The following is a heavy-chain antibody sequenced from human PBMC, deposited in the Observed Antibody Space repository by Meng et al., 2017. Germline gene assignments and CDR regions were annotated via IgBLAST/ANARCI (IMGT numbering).Heavy chain of an antibody. CDR3: ARWSIYCSGGSCYSFDY. J-gene: IGHJ4*02. D-gene: IGHD2-15*01. V-gene: IGHV4-4*02. CDR2: IYHSGST. Sequence: QGSCTGLVKPSGTLSLTCAVSGGSISSSNVWSWVRQPPGKGLEWIGEIYHSGSTNYNPSLKSRVTISVDKSKNQFSLKLSSVTAADTAVYYCARWSIYCSGGSCYSFDYWGQGTLVTVSS. CDR1: GGSISSSNV.